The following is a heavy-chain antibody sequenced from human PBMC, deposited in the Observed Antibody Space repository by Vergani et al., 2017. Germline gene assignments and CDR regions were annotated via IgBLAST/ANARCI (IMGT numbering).Heavy chain of an antibody. CDR1: GYSFTSYW. CDR2: IYPGDSDT. V-gene: IGHV5-51*01. D-gene: IGHD6-13*01. CDR3: ARHGGIAAAGITHLDWYFDL. J-gene: IGHJ2*01. Sequence: EVQLVQSGAEVKKPGESLKISCKGSGYSFTSYWIGWVRQMPGKGLEWMGIIYPGDSDTRYSPSFQGQVTISADKSISTAYLQWSSLKASDTAMYYCARHGGIAAAGITHLDWYFDLWGRGTLVTVSS.